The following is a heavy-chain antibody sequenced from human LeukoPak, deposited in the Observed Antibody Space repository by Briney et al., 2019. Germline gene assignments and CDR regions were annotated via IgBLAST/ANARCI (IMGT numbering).Heavy chain of an antibody. CDR2: IGAYNGNT. CDR1: GYTFTSYG. V-gene: IGHV1-18*01. J-gene: IGHJ4*02. Sequence: ASVKVSCKASGYTFTSYGISWVRQAPGQGLEWMGWIGAYNGNTNYAQKLQGRVTMTTDTSTSTAYMELRSLRSDDTAVYYCARDLVYYDSSGYRLGFDYWGQGTLVTVSS. D-gene: IGHD3-22*01. CDR3: ARDLVYYDSSGYRLGFDY.